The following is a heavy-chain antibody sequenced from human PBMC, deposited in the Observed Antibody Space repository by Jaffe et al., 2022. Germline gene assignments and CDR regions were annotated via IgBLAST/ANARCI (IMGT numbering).Heavy chain of an antibody. D-gene: IGHD1-26*01. Sequence: QVQLQESGPGLVKPSETLSLTCAVSGYSISSGYYWGWIRQPPGKGLEWIGSIYHSGSTYYNPSLKSRVTISVDTSKNQFSLKLSSVTAADTAVYYCARHGEFSGSYFPIDYWGQGTLVTVSS. V-gene: IGHV4-38-2*01. CDR1: GYSISSGYY. CDR2: IYHSGST. J-gene: IGHJ4*02. CDR3: ARHGEFSGSYFPIDY.